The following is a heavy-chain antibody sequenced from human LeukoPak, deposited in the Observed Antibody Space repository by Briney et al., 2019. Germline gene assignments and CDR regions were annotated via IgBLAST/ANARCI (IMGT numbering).Heavy chain of an antibody. J-gene: IGHJ4*02. CDR1: GGSISSDDYY. CDR2: IHYSGST. D-gene: IGHD5-12*01. CDR3: ARDLVATTGGFDY. V-gene: IGHV4-30-4*01. Sequence: SQTLSLTCTVSGGSISSDDYYRSWIRQPPGKGLEWIGYIHYSGSTYYNPSLKSRVTISVDTSKNQFSLKVNSVTAADTAVYYCARDLVATTGGFDYWGQGTLVTVSS.